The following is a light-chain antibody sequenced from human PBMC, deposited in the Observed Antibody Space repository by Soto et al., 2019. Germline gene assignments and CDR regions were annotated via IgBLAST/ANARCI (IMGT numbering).Light chain of an antibody. J-gene: IGKJ4*01. CDR1: QSVSRY. CDR2: DAS. CDR3: QQRSNWALT. V-gene: IGKV3-11*01. Sequence: EIVLTQSPATLSLSPGERATLSCRASQSVSRYLAWYQQKPGQAPRLLIYDASNRATGIPARFSGSGSGTDFSLTISSPEVEDFAVYYCQQRSNWALTFGGGNKGEIK.